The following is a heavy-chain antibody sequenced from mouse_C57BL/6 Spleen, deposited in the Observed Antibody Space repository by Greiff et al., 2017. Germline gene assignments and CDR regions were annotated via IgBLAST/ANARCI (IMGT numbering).Heavy chain of an antibody. CDR3: ASSNWDAYYAMDY. CDR1: GYSITSGYY. D-gene: IGHD4-1*01. J-gene: IGHJ4*01. Sequence: VQLQQSGPGLVKPSQSLSLTCSVTGYSITSGYYWNWIRQFPGNKLEWMGYISYNGSNNYNPSLKNRISITRDTSKNQFFLKLNSVTTEYTATYYCASSNWDAYYAMDYWGQGTSVTVSS. CDR2: ISYNGSN. V-gene: IGHV3-6*01.